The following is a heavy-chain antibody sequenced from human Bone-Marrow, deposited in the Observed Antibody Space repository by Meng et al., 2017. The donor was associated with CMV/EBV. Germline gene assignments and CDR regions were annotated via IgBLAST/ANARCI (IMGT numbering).Heavy chain of an antibody. CDR3: ARGKYSSSSEGVWFDP. CDR2: IYYSGST. V-gene: IGHV4-61*01. Sequence: SETLSLTCTVSGGSISSGSYYWSWIRQPPGKGLEWIGYIYYSGSTNYNPSLKRRVTISVDTSKNQFTLKLSSVTAADTAVYYCARGKYSSSSEGVWFDPWGQGTLVTVSS. CDR1: GGSISSGSYY. J-gene: IGHJ5*02. D-gene: IGHD6-6*01.